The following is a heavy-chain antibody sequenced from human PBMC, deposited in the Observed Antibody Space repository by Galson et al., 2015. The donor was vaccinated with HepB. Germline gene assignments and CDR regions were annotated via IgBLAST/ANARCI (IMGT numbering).Heavy chain of an antibody. D-gene: IGHD4-23*01. J-gene: IGHJ4*02. CDR2: IIPIFGTA. CDR1: GGTFSSYA. V-gene: IGHV1-69*13. CDR3: ARRTPHGGSLDY. Sequence: SVKVSCKASGGTFSSYAISWVRQAPGQGLEWMGGIIPIFGTANYAQKFQGRVTITADESTSTAYMELSSLRSEDTAVYYCARRTPHGGSLDYWGQGTLVTVSS.